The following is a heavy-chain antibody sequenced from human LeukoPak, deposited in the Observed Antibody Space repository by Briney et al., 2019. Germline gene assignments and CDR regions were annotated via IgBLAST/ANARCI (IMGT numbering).Heavy chain of an antibody. D-gene: IGHD1-26*01. CDR3: VRDSGGSYYYPSDY. J-gene: IGHJ4*02. CDR2: FSPKTGGS. V-gene: IGHV1-2*02. Sequence: ASVKVSCKTSGYTFIGHYMHWVRQAPGPGLEWMGWFSPKTGGSHFAQKFRGRVAMTTDTSISTAYLELSSLRSDDTAVYYCVRDSGGSYYYPSDYWGQGTLVTVSS. CDR1: GYTFIGHY.